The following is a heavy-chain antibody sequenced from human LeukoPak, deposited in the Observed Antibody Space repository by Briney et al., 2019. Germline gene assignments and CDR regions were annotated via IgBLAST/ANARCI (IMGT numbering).Heavy chain of an antibody. CDR1: GVSISSGTYY. D-gene: IGHD3-22*01. CDR2: IYTTGST. CDR3: ARVTTGGYYNC. Sequence: SQTLSLTCTVSGVSISSGTYYWTWIRQPAGKGLEWIGRIYTTGSTNYNPSLKSRVTMSTDTSKNQFSLKLSSVTAADTAVYYCARVTTGGYYNCWGQGTLVTVSS. J-gene: IGHJ4*02. V-gene: IGHV4-61*02.